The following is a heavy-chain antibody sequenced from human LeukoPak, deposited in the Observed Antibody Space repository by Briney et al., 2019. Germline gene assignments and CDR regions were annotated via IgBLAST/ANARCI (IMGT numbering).Heavy chain of an antibody. CDR2: ISGYNGNK. J-gene: IGHJ4*02. V-gene: IGHV1-18*01. D-gene: IGHD3-10*01. CDR3: ARDGFGDLDFDY. Sequence: ASVKVSCKASGDTFSSYAISWVRQAPGQGLEWLGWISGYNGNKTYAQKVQGRVTMTTDTSTSTAYIELRSLRSDDTAVYYCARDGFGDLDFDYWGQGTLVTVSS. CDR1: GDTFSSYA.